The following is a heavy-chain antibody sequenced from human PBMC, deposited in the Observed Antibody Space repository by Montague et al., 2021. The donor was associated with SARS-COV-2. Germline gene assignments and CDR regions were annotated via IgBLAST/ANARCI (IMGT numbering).Heavy chain of an antibody. J-gene: IGHJ2*01. V-gene: IGHV4-59*01. CDR2: IYYSGST. CDR1: GGSISSYY. Sequence: SETLSLTCTVSGGSISSYYWNWIRQSPGKGLEWIGYIYYSGSTKYNPSFKSRVTMLVDTSKRQMSLSLNSVTAADTAVYYCSGDRGRFWHFDLWGRGTLVTVSS. CDR3: SGDRGRFWHFDL. D-gene: IGHD5-12*01.